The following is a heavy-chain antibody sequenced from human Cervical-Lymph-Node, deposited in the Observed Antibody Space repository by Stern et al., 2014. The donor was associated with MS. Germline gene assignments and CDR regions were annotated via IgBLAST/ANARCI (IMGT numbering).Heavy chain of an antibody. CDR3: AHNLYFGTPGWFDP. CDR2: IYWDDDK. Sequence: QVTLRESGPALVRPTQTLTMTCTFSGFSLDTMGMCVTWIRQPPGKALEWLAVIYWDDDKRYIPSLKSRLTITKDTSKNQVVLRMTNMDSADTGTYFCAHNLYFGTPGWFDPWGPGTLVTVSS. V-gene: IGHV2-5*08. CDR1: GFSLDTMGMC. D-gene: IGHD2-8*01. J-gene: IGHJ5*02.